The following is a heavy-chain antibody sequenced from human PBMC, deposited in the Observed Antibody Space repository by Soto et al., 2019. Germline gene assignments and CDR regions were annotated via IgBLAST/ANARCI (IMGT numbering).Heavy chain of an antibody. CDR3: ALWFGEPGYYYCYYMDV. V-gene: IGHV3-21*01. D-gene: IGHD3-10*01. CDR1: GFTFSSYS. Sequence: EVQLVESGGGLVKPGGSLRLSCAASGFTFSSYSMNWVRQAPGKGLEWVSSISSSSSYIYYADSVKGRFTISRDNAKNSLYLQMNSLRAEDTAVYYCALWFGEPGYYYCYYMDVWGKGTTVTVSS. CDR2: ISSSSSYI. J-gene: IGHJ6*03.